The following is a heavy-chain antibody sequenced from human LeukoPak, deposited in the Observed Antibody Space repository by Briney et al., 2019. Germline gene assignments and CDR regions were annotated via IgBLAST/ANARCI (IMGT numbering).Heavy chain of an antibody. CDR2: IIPIFGTA. J-gene: IGHJ4*02. D-gene: IGHD3-3*01. CDR1: GYSFTIYD. CDR3: ARSPPGYDFWSGYHYDFDY. V-gene: IGHV1-69*13. Sequence: SVKVSFKASGYSFTIYDISWVRQAPGQGLEWMGGIIPIFGTANYAQKFQGRVTITADESTSTAYMELSSLRSEDTAVYYCARSPPGYDFWSGYHYDFDYWGQGTLVTVSS.